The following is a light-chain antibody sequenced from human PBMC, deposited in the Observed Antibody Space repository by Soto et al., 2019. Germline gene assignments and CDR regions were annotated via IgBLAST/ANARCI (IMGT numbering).Light chain of an antibody. CDR1: QSVGSN. CDR2: DAS. V-gene: IGKV3-11*01. J-gene: IGKJ5*01. Sequence: DIVITQSPATLSVSPGERATLSCRATQSVGSNLAWYQQKPGQAPRLLIYDASNRETGIPARFSGSGSGTEFTLTISSLEPEDFAVYYCQQRSNWTITFGQGTRLEIK. CDR3: QQRSNWTIT.